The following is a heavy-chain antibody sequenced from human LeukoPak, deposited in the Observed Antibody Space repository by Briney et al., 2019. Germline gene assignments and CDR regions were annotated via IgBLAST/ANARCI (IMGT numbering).Heavy chain of an antibody. V-gene: IGHV1-24*01. D-gene: IGHD3-10*01. CDR2: IRPETGEP. CDR1: GFGLSVLS. J-gene: IGHJ4*02. Sequence: ASVKVSCKISGFGLSVLSIHWMRQAPGKGLEWVGGIRPETGEPIYAQKFQGRVTVTEDTVTDTGYMELRSLTSDDTAVYFRTTDSGRSYFYFNFWGQGTLVTVSS. CDR3: TTDSGRSYFYFNF.